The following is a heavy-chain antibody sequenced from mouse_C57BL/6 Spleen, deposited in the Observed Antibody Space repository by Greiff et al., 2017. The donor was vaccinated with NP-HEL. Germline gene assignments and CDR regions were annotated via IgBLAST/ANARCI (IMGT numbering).Heavy chain of an antibody. Sequence: EVQRVESGGGLVKPGGSLKLSCAASGFTFSSYAMSWVRQTPEKRLEWVATISDGGSYTYYPDNVKGRFTISRDNAKNNLYLQMSHLKSEDTAMYYCARGRDSSGYDYAMDYWGQGTSVTVSS. D-gene: IGHD3-2*02. CDR1: GFTFSSYA. V-gene: IGHV5-4*01. J-gene: IGHJ4*01. CDR3: ARGRDSSGYDYAMDY. CDR2: ISDGGSYT.